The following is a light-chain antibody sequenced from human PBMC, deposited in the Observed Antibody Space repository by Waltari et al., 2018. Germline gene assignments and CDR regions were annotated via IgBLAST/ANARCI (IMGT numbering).Light chain of an antibody. CDR1: QSALYSPAHRHY. V-gene: IGKV4-1*01. CDR3: QQYYITPLS. J-gene: IGKJ4*01. Sequence: DIVMTQSPDSLAVSLGERATINCKSSQSALYSPAHRHYFAWYQEKPGHPPNLLIYWASTRESGVPDRFSGSGSGTDFTLTISSLQAEDVAVYYCQQYYITPLSFGGGTKVEIK. CDR2: WAS.